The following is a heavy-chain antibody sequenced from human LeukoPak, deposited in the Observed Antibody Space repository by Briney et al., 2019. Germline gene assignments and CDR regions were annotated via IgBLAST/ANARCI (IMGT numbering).Heavy chain of an antibody. Sequence: GGSLRLSCAAFGFTFSSYGMHWVRQTPGKGLEWVAFIRHDGSYQQYADSVKGRFTVSRDNARNSLYLQMNSLRAEDAAVYYCAREHTPYGSGCTAAYWGQGTLVTVSS. CDR1: GFTFSSYG. CDR3: AREHTPYGSGCTAAY. CDR2: IRHDGSYQ. V-gene: IGHV3-30*02. D-gene: IGHD6-19*01. J-gene: IGHJ4*02.